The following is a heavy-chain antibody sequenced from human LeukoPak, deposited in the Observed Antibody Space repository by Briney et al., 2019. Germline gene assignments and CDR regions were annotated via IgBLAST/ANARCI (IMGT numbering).Heavy chain of an antibody. Sequence: SGTLSLTCAVSGGSISSSNWWSWVRQPPGKGLEWIGEIYHSGSTNYNPSLKSRVTISVGKSKNQFSLKLSSVTAADTAVYYCASLRYCSGGSCLMTLDYWGQGTLVTVSS. CDR2: IYHSGST. CDR3: ASLRYCSGGSCLMTLDY. D-gene: IGHD2-15*01. J-gene: IGHJ4*02. CDR1: GGSISSSNW. V-gene: IGHV4-4*02.